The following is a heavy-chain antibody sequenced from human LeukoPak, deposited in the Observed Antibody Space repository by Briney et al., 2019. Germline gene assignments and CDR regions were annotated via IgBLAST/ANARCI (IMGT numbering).Heavy chain of an antibody. Sequence: SETLSLTCAVSGGSISSSDHSWSWIRQPPGKGLEWIGYIYRSGSTYYTPSLKSRVTISVDRSKNQFSLKLSSMTAADTAVYYCASFDYSSSLSFDYWGQGTLVTASS. V-gene: IGHV4-30-2*01. CDR2: IYRSGST. J-gene: IGHJ4*02. CDR3: ASFDYSSSLSFDY. CDR1: GGSISSSDHS. D-gene: IGHD6-6*01.